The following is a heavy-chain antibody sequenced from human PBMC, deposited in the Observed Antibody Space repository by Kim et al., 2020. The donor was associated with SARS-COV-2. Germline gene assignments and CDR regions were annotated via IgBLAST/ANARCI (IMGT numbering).Heavy chain of an antibody. D-gene: IGHD3-10*01. CDR3: ASYGSGSQNDY. J-gene: IGHJ4*02. CDR2: ISWDGGST. V-gene: IGHV3-43*01. CDR1: GFTFDDYT. Sequence: GGSLRLSCAASGFTFDDYTMHWVRQAPGKGLEWVSLISWDGGSTYYADSVKGRFTISRDNSKNSLYLQMNSLRTEDTALYYCASYGSGSQNDYWGQGTLVTVSS.